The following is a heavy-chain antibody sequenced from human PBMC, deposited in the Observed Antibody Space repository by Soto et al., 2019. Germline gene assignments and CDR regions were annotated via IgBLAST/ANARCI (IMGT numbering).Heavy chain of an antibody. CDR2: IDWDDDK. V-gene: IGHV2-70*12. Sequence: SGPTLVNPTQTLTLTCTFSGFSLSTSGMCVSWIRQPPGKALEWLARIDWDDDKYYSTSLKSRLTITKDTSKNQVVLTMTNMDPVDTATYYCAHSGGGSSWYSFDYWGQGTLVTVSS. CDR1: GFSLSTSGMC. D-gene: IGHD6-13*01. J-gene: IGHJ4*02. CDR3: AHSGGGSSWYSFDY.